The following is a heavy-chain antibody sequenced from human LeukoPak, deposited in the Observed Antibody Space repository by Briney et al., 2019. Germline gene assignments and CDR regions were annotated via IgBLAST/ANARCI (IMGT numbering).Heavy chain of an antibody. D-gene: IGHD6-13*01. CDR2: MNPNSGNT. CDR3: ARGLRHVSAAAQAYYFDY. Sequence: ASVKVSCKASGYTFTSYDINWVRQATGQGLEWMGWMNPNSGNTGYAQKLQGRVTMTRNTSISTAYMELSSLRSEDTAVYYCARGLRHVSAAAQAYYFDYWGQGTLVTVSS. V-gene: IGHV1-8*01. J-gene: IGHJ4*02. CDR1: GYTFTSYD.